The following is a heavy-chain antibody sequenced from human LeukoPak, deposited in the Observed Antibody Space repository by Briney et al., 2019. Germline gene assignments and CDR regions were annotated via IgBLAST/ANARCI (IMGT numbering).Heavy chain of an antibody. J-gene: IGHJ4*02. Sequence: ETLSLTCTVSGGSISRSYWSWIRQAPGKGLEWLANILPDGSQKYYVDSVKGRFTISRDNPKNSLYLQINSLRADDTAVYYCGRLAHNAWYAIDFWGQGTLVTVSS. V-gene: IGHV3-7*01. D-gene: IGHD2-2*01. CDR2: ILPDGSQK. CDR1: GGSISRSY. CDR3: GRLAHNAWYAIDF.